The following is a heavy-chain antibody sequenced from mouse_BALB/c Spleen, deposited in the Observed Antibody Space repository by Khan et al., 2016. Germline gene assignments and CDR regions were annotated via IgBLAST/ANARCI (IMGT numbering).Heavy chain of an antibody. CDR2: LNPYNAGT. CDR1: GYTFTNYV. Sequence: QLVQSGPELVKPGASVKMSCKASGYTFTNYVMHWVKQKPGQGLEWIGYLNPYNAGTKYNEQFKGKATLTSDRSSSTAYMELSSLTSEDSAVYYCARDYYGYDFDYWCQGTTLTVSS. D-gene: IGHD2-2*01. CDR3: ARDYYGYDFDY. J-gene: IGHJ2*01. V-gene: IGHV1S136*01.